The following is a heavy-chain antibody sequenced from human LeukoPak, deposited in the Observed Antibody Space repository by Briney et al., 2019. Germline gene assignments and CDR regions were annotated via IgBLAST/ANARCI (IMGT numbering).Heavy chain of an antibody. D-gene: IGHD3-22*01. CDR3: ARPYYYDSSGSPMRY. J-gene: IGHJ4*02. V-gene: IGHV3-48*03. CDR2: ISSSGSTI. CDR1: GFTFSSYE. Sequence: SCAASGFTFSSYEMNWVRQAPGKGLEWVSYISSSGSTIYYADSVKGRFAISRENAKNSLYLQMNSLRAEDTAVYYCARPYYYDSSGSPMRYWGQGTLVTVSS.